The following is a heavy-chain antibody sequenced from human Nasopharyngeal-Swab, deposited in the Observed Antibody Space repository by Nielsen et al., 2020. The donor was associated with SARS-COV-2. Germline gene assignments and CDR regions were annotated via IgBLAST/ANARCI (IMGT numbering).Heavy chain of an antibody. D-gene: IGHD2-2*01. CDR3: ARVSSSTSFRTPYYFDY. CDR1: GGSISSGGNY. J-gene: IGHJ4*02. Sequence: SETLSLTCTVSGGSISSGGNYWSWIRQHPGKGLEWIGYIYYSGSTYYNPSLKSRVTISVDTSKNQFSLKLSSVTAVDTAVYYCARVSSSTSFRTPYYFDYWGQGTLVTVSS. V-gene: IGHV4-31*03. CDR2: IYYSGST.